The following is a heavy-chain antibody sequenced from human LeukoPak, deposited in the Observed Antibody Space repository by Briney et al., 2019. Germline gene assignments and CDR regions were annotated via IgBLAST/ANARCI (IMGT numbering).Heavy chain of an antibody. CDR3: ARVGGSNFYNYGMGV. CDR2: IYFSGST. V-gene: IGHV4-59*01. Sequence: SETLSLTCTVSDDSIGNYYWSWIRQSPGKGLEWIGYIYFSGSTNYNSSLKRRVTMSVVTSKNQFSLRLTSVTAADTATYYCARVGGSNFYNYGMGVWGQGTTVIVSS. CDR1: DDSIGNYY. J-gene: IGHJ6*02. D-gene: IGHD4-11*01.